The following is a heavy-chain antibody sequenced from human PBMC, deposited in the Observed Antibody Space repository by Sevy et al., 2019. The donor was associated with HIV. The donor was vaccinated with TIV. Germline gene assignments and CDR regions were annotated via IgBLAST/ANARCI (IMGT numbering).Heavy chain of an antibody. V-gene: IGHV3-30*18. D-gene: IGHD3-10*01. Sequence: GGSLRLSCVTSGFTFRTSGMHWVRQSPGKGLEWVAIISYDEAHKNYADSVRGRFSISKDNSKNTLYLQMSSLKTEDTAVYYCAKDYPAGITFVRGAYRARGDYFDYWGQGTQVTVSS. CDR2: ISYDEAHK. CDR1: GFTFRTSG. J-gene: IGHJ4*02. CDR3: AKDYPAGITFVRGAYRARGDYFDY.